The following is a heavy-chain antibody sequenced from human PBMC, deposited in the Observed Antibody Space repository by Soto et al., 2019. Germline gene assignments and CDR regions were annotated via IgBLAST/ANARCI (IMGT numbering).Heavy chain of an antibody. CDR1: GDSINNSHW. D-gene: IGHD6-13*01. V-gene: IGHV4-4*02. CDR2: TYHSGTT. J-gene: IGHJ5*02. CDR3: VREVNSSPARGPNWFDP. Sequence: QVQLQESGPGLVQPSGTLSLTCAVSGDSINNSHWWSWVRQTPGKGLEWIGETYHSGTTNYNPSLKTRVTISIDKSKNQFSLKMNSMTAADTAVYYCVREVNSSPARGPNWFDPWGQGTLVTVSS.